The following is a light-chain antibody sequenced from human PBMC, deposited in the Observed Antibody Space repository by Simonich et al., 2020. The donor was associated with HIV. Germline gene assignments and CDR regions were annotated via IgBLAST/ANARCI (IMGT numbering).Light chain of an antibody. Sequence: DIQMTQSPSSLSASVGDRITITCRASQSISSYLNWYQQKPGKAPKVLIYAASTLQSGVPSRFSGSGSGTDFTLTISSLQPEDFAAYYCQQSYSSPDTFGQGTKLDIK. CDR1: QSISSY. CDR3: QQSYSSPDT. V-gene: IGKV1-39*01. CDR2: AAS. J-gene: IGKJ2*01.